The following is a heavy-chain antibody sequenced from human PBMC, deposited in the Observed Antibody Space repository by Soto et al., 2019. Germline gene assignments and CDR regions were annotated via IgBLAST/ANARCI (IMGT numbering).Heavy chain of an antibody. CDR1: GYTFTSYA. V-gene: IGHV1-3*01. CDR3: ARGPATAPDAY. CDR2: INAGNGNT. D-gene: IGHD2-2*01. J-gene: IGHJ4*02. Sequence: ASVKVSCKASGYTFTSYAMHWVRQAPGQRLEWMGWINAGNGNTKYSQKFQGRVTITRDTSASTAYMELSSLRSEDTAVYYCARGPATAPDAYWGLGTLVPVPS.